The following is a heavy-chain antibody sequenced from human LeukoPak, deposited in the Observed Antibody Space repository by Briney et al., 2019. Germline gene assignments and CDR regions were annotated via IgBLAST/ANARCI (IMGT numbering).Heavy chain of an antibody. J-gene: IGHJ4*02. CDR1: GFTFSSYS. D-gene: IGHD3-9*01. CDR3: ARDLTPKFQTYYFDY. CDR2: ISSSSSYI. Sequence: GGSLRLSCAASGFTFSSYSMNWVRQAPGKGLEWVSSISSSSSYIYYADSVKGRFTISRDNAKNSLYLQMHSLRAEDTAVYYCARDLTPKFQTYYFDYWGQGTLVTVSA. V-gene: IGHV3-21*01.